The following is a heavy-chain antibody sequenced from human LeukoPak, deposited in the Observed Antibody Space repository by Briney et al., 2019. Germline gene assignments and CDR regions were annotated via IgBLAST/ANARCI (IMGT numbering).Heavy chain of an antibody. CDR2: MNPNSSNT. V-gene: IGHV1-8*01. D-gene: IGHD2-2*01. CDR1: RYTFTTYD. CDR3: ARVWCSSTNCLNGWFDP. J-gene: IGHJ5*02. Sequence: ASVKVSCKGSRYTFTTYDINWVRQAAGQGLEWMGWMNPNSSNTGYPQKFQGRVTMTRNTSISTAYMELSSLRSEDTAVYYCARVWCSSTNCLNGWFDPWGQGTLVTVSS.